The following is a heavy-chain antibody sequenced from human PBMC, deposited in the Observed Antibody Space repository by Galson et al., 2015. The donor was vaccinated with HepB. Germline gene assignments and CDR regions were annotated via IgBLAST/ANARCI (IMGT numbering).Heavy chain of an antibody. Sequence: SLRLSCAASGFTFSNAWMSWVRQAPGKGLEWVGRTKSKTDGGTTDYAAPVKGRFTISRDDSKNTLYLQMNSLKTEDTAVYYCTTRVVGATISYFDYWGQGTLVTVSS. CDR2: TKSKTDGGTT. J-gene: IGHJ4*02. CDR3: TTRVVGATISYFDY. D-gene: IGHD1-26*01. V-gene: IGHV3-15*01. CDR1: GFTFSNAW.